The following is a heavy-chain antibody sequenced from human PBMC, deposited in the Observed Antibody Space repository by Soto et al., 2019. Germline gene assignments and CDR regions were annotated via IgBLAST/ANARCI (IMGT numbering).Heavy chain of an antibody. V-gene: IGHV4-59*01. D-gene: IGHD5-12*01. J-gene: IGHJ4*02. CDR1: GGSISSYY. Sequence: QVQLQESGPGLVKPSETLSLTCTVSGGSISSYYWSWIRQPPGKGLEWIGYIYYSGSTNYNPSLTSRVXXSXDXXKNQFSLKLSSVTAADTAVYYCARAGWLQLRYFDYWGQGTLVTVSS. CDR2: IYYSGST. CDR3: ARAGWLQLRYFDY.